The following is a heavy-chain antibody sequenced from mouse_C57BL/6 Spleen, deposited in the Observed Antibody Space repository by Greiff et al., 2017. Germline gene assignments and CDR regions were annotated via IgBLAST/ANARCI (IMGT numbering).Heavy chain of an antibody. CDR3: AIHNYSNKNWYCYV. CDR2: ISSGGSYT. D-gene: IGHD2-5*01. CDR1: GFTFSSYG. V-gene: IGHV5-6*01. J-gene: IGHJ1*03. Sequence: EVKLMESGGDLVKPGGSLKLSCAASGFTFSSYGMSWVRQTPDKRLEWVATISSGGSYTYYPDSVQGRFRISRDNAKNTLYLHMSSLNSEDTAMYYCAIHNYSNKNWYCYVWGTGTTVTVSS.